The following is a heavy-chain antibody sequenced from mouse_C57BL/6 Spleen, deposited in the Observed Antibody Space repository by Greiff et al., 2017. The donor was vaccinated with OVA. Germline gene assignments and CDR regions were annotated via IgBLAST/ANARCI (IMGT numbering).Heavy chain of an antibody. CDR2: IYPGDGDT. Sequence: VQLQQSGPELVKPGASVKISCKASGYAFSSSWMNWVKQRPGKGLEWIGRIYPGDGDTNYNGKFKGKATLTADKSSSTAYMQLSSLTSEDSAVYFCARSRDSNSFYAMDYWGQGTSVTVSS. CDR1: GYAFSSSW. J-gene: IGHJ4*01. V-gene: IGHV1-82*01. D-gene: IGHD2-5*01. CDR3: ARSRDSNSFYAMDY.